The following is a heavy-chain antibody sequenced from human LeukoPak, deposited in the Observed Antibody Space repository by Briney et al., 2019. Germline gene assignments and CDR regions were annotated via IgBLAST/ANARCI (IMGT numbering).Heavy chain of an antibody. J-gene: IGHJ5*02. D-gene: IGHD3-3*01. CDR3: ARVLSGYYGYWFDP. CDR1: GASISSNNW. V-gene: IGHV4-4*02. CDR2: IYHSGST. Sequence: SETLSLTCAVSGASISSNNWWNWVRQPPVKGLEWIGEIYHSGSTNYNPSLKSRVTISVDKSKNQFSLKLSSVTAADTAVYYCARVLSGYYGYWFDPWGQGTLVTVSS.